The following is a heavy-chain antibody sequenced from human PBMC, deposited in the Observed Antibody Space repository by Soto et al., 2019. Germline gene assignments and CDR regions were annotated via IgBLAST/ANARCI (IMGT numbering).Heavy chain of an antibody. CDR3: AKDPWFGELLYGFDY. CDR1: GFTFSSYA. V-gene: IGHV3-23*01. D-gene: IGHD3-10*01. Sequence: GGSLRLSCAASGFTFSSYAMSWVRQAPGKGLEWVSAISGSGGSTYYADSVKGWFTISRDNSKNTLYLQMNSLRAEDTAVYYCAKDPWFGELLYGFDYWGQGTLVTVSS. J-gene: IGHJ4*02. CDR2: ISGSGGST.